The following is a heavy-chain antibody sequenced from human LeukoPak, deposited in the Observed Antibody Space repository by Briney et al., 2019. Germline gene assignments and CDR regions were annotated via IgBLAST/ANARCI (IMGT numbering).Heavy chain of an antibody. D-gene: IGHD3-10*01. CDR1: GGSISSYY. CDR3: ARRGPPRTMLRGVKSGWFDP. Sequence: SETLSLTCTVSGGSISSYYWSWIRQPPGKGLEWIGYIYYSGSTNYNPSLKSRVTISVDTSKNQFSLKLSSVTAADTAVYYCARRGPPRTMLRGVKSGWFDPWGQGTLVTVSS. V-gene: IGHV4-59*12. CDR2: IYYSGST. J-gene: IGHJ5*02.